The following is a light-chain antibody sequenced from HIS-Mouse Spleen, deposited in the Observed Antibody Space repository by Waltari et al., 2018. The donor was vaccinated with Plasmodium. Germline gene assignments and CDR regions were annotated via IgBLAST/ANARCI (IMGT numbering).Light chain of an antibody. Sequence: EIVMTQSPATLSVSQGERATLSCRASQSFSSNLAWYQQKPGQAPRLLIYGASTRATGIPARFSGSGSGTEFTLTISSLQSEDFAVYYCQQYNNWSFTFGPGTKVDIK. CDR2: GAS. CDR3: QQYNNWSFT. V-gene: IGKV3-15*01. CDR1: QSFSSN. J-gene: IGKJ3*01.